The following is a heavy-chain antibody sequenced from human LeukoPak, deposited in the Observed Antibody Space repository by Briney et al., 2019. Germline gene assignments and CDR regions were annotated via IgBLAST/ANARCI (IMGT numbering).Heavy chain of an antibody. Sequence: ASMTVSCKTSGVSFSSFAFSWMRQAPGQGIECVGRIIAVYDAVDYAQKFQGRVSITTDESTSTVSLELTGLTYDDTAVYYCAREPLGCGGDCHFDYWGQGTLVTVSS. CDR3: AREPLGCGGDCHFDY. CDR1: GVSFSSFA. CDR2: IIAVYDAV. V-gene: IGHV1-69*05. J-gene: IGHJ4*02. D-gene: IGHD2-21*02.